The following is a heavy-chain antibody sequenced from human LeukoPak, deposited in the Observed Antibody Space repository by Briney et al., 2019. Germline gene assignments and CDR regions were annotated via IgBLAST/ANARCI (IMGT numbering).Heavy chain of an antibody. CDR2: IYSGGST. V-gene: IGHV3-66*01. Sequence: GGSLRLSCAASGFTVSSNYMSWVRQAPGKGLEWVSVIYSGGSTYYADSVKGRFTISRDNFKNTMYLQLNSLRPEDTAVYYCTREGMGTTFSAWFDPWGQGTLVTVSS. J-gene: IGHJ5*01. D-gene: IGHD1-7*01. CDR3: TREGMGTTFSAWFDP. CDR1: GFTVSSNY.